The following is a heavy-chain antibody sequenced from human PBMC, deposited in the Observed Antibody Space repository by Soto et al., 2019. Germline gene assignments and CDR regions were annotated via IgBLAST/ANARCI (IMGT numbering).Heavy chain of an antibody. Sequence: ASVKVSCKASGYTFTSYYMHWVRQAPGQGLEWMGIINPSGGSTSYAQKFQGRVTMTRDTSTSTVYMELSSLRSEDTAVYYCATNMCSGGSCYHSGASGAFDIWGQGTMVT. V-gene: IGHV1-46*03. J-gene: IGHJ3*02. D-gene: IGHD2-15*01. CDR2: INPSGGST. CDR3: ATNMCSGGSCYHSGASGAFDI. CDR1: GYTFTSYY.